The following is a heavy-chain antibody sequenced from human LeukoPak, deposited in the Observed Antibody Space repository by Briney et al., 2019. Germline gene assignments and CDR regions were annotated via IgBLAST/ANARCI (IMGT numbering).Heavy chain of an antibody. CDR3: AKDMSSSWYGLDY. D-gene: IGHD6-13*01. CDR2: ISWNSGSI. V-gene: IGHV3-9*01. J-gene: IGHJ4*02. CDR1: GFTFDDYA. Sequence: PGGSLRLSCAASGFTFDDYAMHWVRQAPGKGLEWVSGISWNSGSIGYADSVKGRFTISRDNAKNSLYLQMNSLRAEDTALYYCAKDMSSSWYGLDYWGQGTLVTVSS.